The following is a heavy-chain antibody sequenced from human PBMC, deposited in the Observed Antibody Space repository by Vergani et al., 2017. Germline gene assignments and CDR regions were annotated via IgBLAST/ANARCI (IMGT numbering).Heavy chain of an antibody. D-gene: IGHD3-10*01. V-gene: IGHV3-64D*06. CDR2: ISSNGGST. CDR3: AKVSSYYYGSGSYFLYYGMDV. J-gene: IGHJ6*02. Sequence: EVQLVESGGGLVQPGGSLRLSCSASGFTFSSYAMHWVRQAPGKGLEYVSAISSNGGSTYYADSVKGRFTISRDNSKNTLYLQMNSLRAEDTAVYYCAKVSSYYYGSGSYFLYYGMDVWGQGTTVTVSS. CDR1: GFTFSSYA.